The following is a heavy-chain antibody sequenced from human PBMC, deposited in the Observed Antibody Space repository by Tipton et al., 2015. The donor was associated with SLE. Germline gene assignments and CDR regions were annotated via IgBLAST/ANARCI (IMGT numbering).Heavy chain of an antibody. J-gene: IGHJ4*02. CDR3: ARGKRHYDVLTGYYSKPHYFDF. Sequence: TLSLTCIVSDGSITSSRYYWGWIRQPPGKGLEWIGYIYHSGYSSTNYNPSLKSRVTISVDTSKNQFSLKLSSVTAADTAVYYCARGKRHYDVLTGYYSKPHYFDFWGQGTVVAVSP. CDR2: IYHSGYSST. CDR1: DGSITSSRYY. V-gene: IGHV4-61*05. D-gene: IGHD3-9*01.